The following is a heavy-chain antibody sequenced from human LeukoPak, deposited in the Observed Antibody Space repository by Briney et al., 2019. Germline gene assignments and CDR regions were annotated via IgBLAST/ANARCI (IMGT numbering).Heavy chain of an antibody. CDR2: ISAYNGNT. J-gene: IGHJ5*02. Sequence: ASVKVSSRASGYTFTSYGISWVRQAPGQGLEWMGWISAYNGNTNYAQKPQGRVTMTTDTSTSTAYTELRSLRSDDTAVYYCARFRIAAAGIFRRHGRENNWFDPWGQGTLVTVSS. D-gene: IGHD6-13*01. V-gene: IGHV1-18*01. CDR1: GYTFTSYG. CDR3: ARFRIAAAGIFRRHGRENNWFDP.